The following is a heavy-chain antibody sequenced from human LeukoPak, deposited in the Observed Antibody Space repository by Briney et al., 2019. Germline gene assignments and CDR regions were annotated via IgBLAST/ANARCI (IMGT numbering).Heavy chain of an antibody. V-gene: IGHV1-69*04. CDR1: GGTFSSYA. D-gene: IGHD2-15*01. CDR3: AREYLDGYCSGGSCSGGVYYFDY. Sequence: ASVKVSCKASGGTFSSYAISWVRQAPGQGLEWMGRIIPILGIANYAQKFQGRVTITADESTSTAYMELSSLRSEDTAVYYCAREYLDGYCSGGSCSGGVYYFDYWGQGTLVTVSS. CDR2: IIPILGIA. J-gene: IGHJ4*02.